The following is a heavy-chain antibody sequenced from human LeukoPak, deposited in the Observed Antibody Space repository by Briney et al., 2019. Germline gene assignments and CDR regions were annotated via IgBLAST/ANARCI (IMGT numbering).Heavy chain of an antibody. J-gene: IGHJ6*02. V-gene: IGHV3-23*01. CDR2: ISGIGSST. CDR1: GFTFSSYS. Sequence: GGSLRLSCAASGFTFSSYSIRWVRQAPGKGLGWVSAISGIGSSTYYADSVKGRFTISRDNSKNTLYLQMNSLRAEDTAVYYCAKDIVVVPAAMNYYGMDVWGQGTTVTVSS. D-gene: IGHD2-2*01. CDR3: AKDIVVVPAAMNYYGMDV.